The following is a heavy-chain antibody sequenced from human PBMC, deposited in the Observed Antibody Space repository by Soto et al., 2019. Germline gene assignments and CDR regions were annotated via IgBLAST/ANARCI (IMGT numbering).Heavy chain of an antibody. CDR3: ASPPPWVGQRGDFDY. CDR2: IRQDGSDK. D-gene: IGHD1-26*01. J-gene: IGHJ4*02. CDR1: GFTFSSYW. V-gene: IGHV3-7*05. Sequence: EVQLVESGGGLVQPGGSLRLSCAASGFTFSSYWMSWVRQAPGKGLEWVANIRQDGSDKYYVDSVKGRFTISRDNSKNSLYLQMNRLRGEETAIYFCASPPPWVGQRGDFDYWGQGTLVTVSS.